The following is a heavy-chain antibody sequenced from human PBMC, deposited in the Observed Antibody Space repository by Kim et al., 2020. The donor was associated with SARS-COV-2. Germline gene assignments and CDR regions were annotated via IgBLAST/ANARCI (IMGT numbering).Heavy chain of an antibody. CDR2: INPNSGGT. Sequence: ASVKVSCKASGYTFTGYYMHWVRQAPGQGLEWMGWINPNSGGTNYAQKFQGRVTMTRDTSISTAYMELSRLRSDDTAVYYCARDHSVVAAAGTARWYFDLWGRGTLVTVSS. J-gene: IGHJ2*01. V-gene: IGHV1-2*02. CDR1: GYTFTGYY. CDR3: ARDHSVVAAAGTARWYFDL. D-gene: IGHD6-13*01.